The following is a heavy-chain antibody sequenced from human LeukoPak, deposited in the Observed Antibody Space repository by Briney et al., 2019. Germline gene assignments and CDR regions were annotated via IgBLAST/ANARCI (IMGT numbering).Heavy chain of an antibody. CDR3: ERAGDDSDSYFDY. V-gene: IGHV3-9*01. CDR1: GFTFDDYA. D-gene: IGHD3-22*01. CDR2: ISWNSVSI. Sequence: GGSLRLSCAASGFTFDDYAMHWVRQAPRKGLEWGSGISWNSVSIVYADSVKGRFTISRDNAKNSLYPQMNSLRADDTALYYCERAGDDSDSYFDYWGQGNLVTVSS. J-gene: IGHJ4*02.